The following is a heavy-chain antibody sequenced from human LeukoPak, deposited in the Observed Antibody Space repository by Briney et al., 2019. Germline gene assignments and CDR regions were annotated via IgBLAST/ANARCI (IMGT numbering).Heavy chain of an antibody. V-gene: IGHV4-4*02. CDR1: GLSINTDNW. CDR2: IHQTGRT. CDR3: ARDGGWGSGFA. Sequence: SGALSLTCAVSGLSINTDNWWSWIRPPPGKGLEWIGEIHQTGRTNYSPALKSRVTMSVDKSKNQFSLNLNSVTAAETAVYYCARDGGWGSGFAWGQGILVTVSS. J-gene: IGHJ4*02. D-gene: IGHD6-19*01.